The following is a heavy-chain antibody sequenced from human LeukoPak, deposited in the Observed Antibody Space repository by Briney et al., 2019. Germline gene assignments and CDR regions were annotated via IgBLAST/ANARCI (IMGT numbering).Heavy chain of an antibody. Sequence: PSETLSLTCAVYGGSFSGYYWSWIRQPPGKGLEWIGEINHSGSTNYNPSLKSRVTISVDTSMNQFSLKLSSVTAADTAVYYCARAGSISSPRGDYWGQGTLVTVSS. CDR3: ARAGSISSPRGDY. D-gene: IGHD6-6*01. CDR1: GGSFSGYY. J-gene: IGHJ4*02. V-gene: IGHV4-34*01. CDR2: INHSGST.